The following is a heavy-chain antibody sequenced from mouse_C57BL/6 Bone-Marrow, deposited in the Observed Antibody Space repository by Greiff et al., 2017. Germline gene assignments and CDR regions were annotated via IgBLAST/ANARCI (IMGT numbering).Heavy chain of an antibody. V-gene: IGHV1-81*01. CDR3: ARRAGLHAMDY. D-gene: IGHD2-13*01. J-gene: IGHJ4*01. CDR1: GYTFTSYG. CDR2: ISPRSGNT. Sequence: QVQLQQSGAELARPGASVKLSCKASGYTFTSYGISWVKQRTGQGLEWIGEISPRSGNTYYNEKFKGKATLTADKSSSTAYMEIRSLTSEDSAVYFCARRAGLHAMDYWGQGTSVTVSS.